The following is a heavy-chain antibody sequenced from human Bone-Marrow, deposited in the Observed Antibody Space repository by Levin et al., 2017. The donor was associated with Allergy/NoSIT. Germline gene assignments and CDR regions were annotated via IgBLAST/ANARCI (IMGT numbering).Heavy chain of an antibody. V-gene: IGHV1-2*02. CDR2: IKPNSGGT. CDR1: GYTLNAFY. J-gene: IGHJ6*02. D-gene: IGHD2/OR15-2a*01. CDR3: ARGPDQYCNRTPCYPRFYHGMDV. Sequence: KHGESLKISCKASGYTLNAFYVHWVRQAPGQGLEWMGWIKPNSGGTNYAQKFQGRVTMTSDTSINTAYMELSRLNSDDTGVYYCARGPDQYCNRTPCYPRFYHGMDVWGLGTTVIVSS.